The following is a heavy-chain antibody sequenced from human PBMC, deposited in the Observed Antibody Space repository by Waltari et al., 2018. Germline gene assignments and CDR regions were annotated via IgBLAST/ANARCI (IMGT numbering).Heavy chain of an antibody. CDR3: ALQAILTGYYIDY. V-gene: IGHV4-39*01. J-gene: IGHJ4*02. CDR1: GGSISSSSYY. D-gene: IGHD3-9*01. CDR2: IYYSGST. Sequence: QLQLQESGPGLVKPSETLSLTCTVSGGSISSSSYYWGWIRQPPGKGLEWIGSIYYSGSTYYNPSLKSRVTISVDTSKNQFSLKLSAVTAADTAVYYCALQAILTGYYIDYWGQGTLVTVSS.